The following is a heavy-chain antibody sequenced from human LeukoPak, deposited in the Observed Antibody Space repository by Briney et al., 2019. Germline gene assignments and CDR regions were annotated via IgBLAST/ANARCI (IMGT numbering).Heavy chain of an antibody. V-gene: IGHV3-30*02. J-gene: IGHJ3*02. CDR1: GFTFSGYW. Sequence: GGSLRLSCAASGFTFSGYWMSWVRQAPGKGLEWVAFIRYDGSNKYYADSVKGRFTISRDNSKNTLYLQMNSLRAEDTAVYYCAKDLTTVTTQQIWGQGTMVTVSS. CDR2: IRYDGSNK. CDR3: AKDLTTVTTQQI. D-gene: IGHD4-17*01.